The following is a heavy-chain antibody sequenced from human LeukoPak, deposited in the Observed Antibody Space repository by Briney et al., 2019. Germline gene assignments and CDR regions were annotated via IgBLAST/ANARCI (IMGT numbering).Heavy chain of an antibody. D-gene: IGHD3-10*02. CDR2: TSAYNGNT. Sequence: GASVKVSCKASGYTFTSYGISWVRQAPGQGLEWMGWTSAYNGNTNYAQKLQGRVTMTTDTSTSTAYMELRSLRSDDTAVYYCARDHLVRDSIFGVLDYWGQGTLVTVSS. V-gene: IGHV1-18*01. CDR3: ARDHLVRDSIFGVLDY. CDR1: GYTFTSYG. J-gene: IGHJ4*02.